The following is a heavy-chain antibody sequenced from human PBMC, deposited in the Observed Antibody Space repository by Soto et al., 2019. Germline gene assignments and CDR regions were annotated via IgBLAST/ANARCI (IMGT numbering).Heavy chain of an antibody. CDR1: GFTFSSYD. J-gene: IGHJ4*02. CDR3: AKVSRGYSTSWIFDH. D-gene: IGHD6-13*01. CDR2: IYYDGSNK. Sequence: GGSLRLSCAASGFTFSSYDMHWVRQAPGQGLEWVAVIYYDGSNKYYADSVRGRFTISRDNSKSMLYLQMSSLRAEDTAVYYCAKVSRGYSTSWIFDHWGQGTLVTVSS. V-gene: IGHV3-33*06.